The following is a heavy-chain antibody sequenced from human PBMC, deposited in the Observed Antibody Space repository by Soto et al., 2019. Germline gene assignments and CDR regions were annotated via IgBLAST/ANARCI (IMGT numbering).Heavy chain of an antibody. CDR3: ARSSGSSDY. Sequence: GGSVKVTFKASIYTFTSYYMHWVRQAPGQGLEWMGIINPSGGSTSYAQKFQGRVTMTRDTSTSTVYMELSSLRSEDTAVYYCARSSGSSDYWGQGTLVTVSS. V-gene: IGHV1-46*01. CDR2: INPSGGST. J-gene: IGHJ4*02. D-gene: IGHD3-10*01. CDR1: IYTFTSYY.